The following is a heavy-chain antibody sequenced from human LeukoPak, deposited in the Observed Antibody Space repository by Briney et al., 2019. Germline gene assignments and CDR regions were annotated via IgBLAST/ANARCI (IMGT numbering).Heavy chain of an antibody. V-gene: IGHV3-23*01. Sequence: GGSLRLSCAASGITFSSHPMSWVRQAPGKGLEPVATVLRGVGTTTYYADSVKGRFSISRDNSKSTVYLQMNNLRADDTAVYYCVKKGQADDDGKPDWGQGTLVTVSS. CDR1: GITFSSHP. CDR3: VKKGQADDDGKPD. CDR2: LRGVGTTT. D-gene: IGHD1-1*01. J-gene: IGHJ4*02.